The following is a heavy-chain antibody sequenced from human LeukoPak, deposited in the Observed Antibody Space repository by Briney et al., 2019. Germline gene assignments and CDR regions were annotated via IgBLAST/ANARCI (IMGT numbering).Heavy chain of an antibody. CDR3: AREGGDIAVAGFDY. CDR2: IYYSGST. J-gene: IGHJ4*02. CDR1: GGSVSSGSYY. D-gene: IGHD6-19*01. V-gene: IGHV4-31*03. Sequence: SETLSLTCTVSGGSVSSGSYYWSWIRQPPGKGLEWIGYIYYSGSTYYNPSLKSRVTISVDTSKNQFSLKLSTVTAADTAVYYCAREGGDIAVAGFDYWGQGTLVTVSS.